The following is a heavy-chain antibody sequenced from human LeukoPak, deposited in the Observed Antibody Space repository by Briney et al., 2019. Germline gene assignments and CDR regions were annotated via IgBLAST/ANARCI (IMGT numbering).Heavy chain of an antibody. J-gene: IGHJ4*02. CDR1: GFVFSNYA. Sequence: GGSLRLSCAASGFVFSNYAMSWVRQASGKGLEWVSTLSNTGVTTFYADSVKGRFTVSRDNSKNTLYLQMSGLRAEDTAVYYCVKEGGSYKRLIDFWGQGTLVTVSS. CDR3: VKEGGSYKRLIDF. CDR2: LSNTGVTT. V-gene: IGHV3-23*01. D-gene: IGHD1-26*01.